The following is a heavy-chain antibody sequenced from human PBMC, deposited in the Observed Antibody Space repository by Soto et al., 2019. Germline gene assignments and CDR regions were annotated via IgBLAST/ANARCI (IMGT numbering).Heavy chain of an antibody. V-gene: IGHV1-46*01. Sequence: QVQLIQFGAEVKKPGASVKVSCRASGYTFTKFHIHWVRQAPGQGLEWMGMIDPSGGVTRDAQRFQGRITMTSDTSTSSVYMELRGLTSEDTAVYYCARDVTGHDNYETIGYYFDHWGPRTLVTVSS. CDR2: IDPSGGVT. J-gene: IGHJ4*02. D-gene: IGHD3-16*01. CDR1: GYTFTKFH. CDR3: ARDVTGHDNYETIGYYFDH.